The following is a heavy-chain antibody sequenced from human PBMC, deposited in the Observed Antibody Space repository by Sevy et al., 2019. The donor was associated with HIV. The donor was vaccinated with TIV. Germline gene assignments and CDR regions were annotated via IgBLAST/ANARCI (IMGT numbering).Heavy chain of an antibody. Sequence: ASVKVSCKASGYTFTRYGITWVRQAPGQGLKWMGWISSYNDNTNYAQNLQGRVTMTTDPSTSTAYMELRSLRSDDTAVYYCARAPSAQYSSSWYYFDYWGQGTLVTV. J-gene: IGHJ4*02. V-gene: IGHV1-18*01. CDR1: GYTFTRYG. CDR2: ISSYNDNT. D-gene: IGHD6-13*01. CDR3: ARAPSAQYSSSWYYFDY.